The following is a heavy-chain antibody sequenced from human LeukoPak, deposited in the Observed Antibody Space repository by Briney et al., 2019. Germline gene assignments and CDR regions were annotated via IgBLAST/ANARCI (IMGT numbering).Heavy chain of an antibody. CDR1: GGSISSYY. CDR2: IYYSGST. J-gene: IGHJ5*02. D-gene: IGHD6-13*01. CDR3: ARSSSWATGWFDP. Sequence: KTSETLSLTCTVSGGSISSYYWSWIRQPPGKGLEWIGYIYYSGSTNYNPSLKSRVTISVDTSKNQFSLKLSSVTAADTAVYYCARSSSWATGWFDPWGQGTLVTVSS. V-gene: IGHV4-59*08.